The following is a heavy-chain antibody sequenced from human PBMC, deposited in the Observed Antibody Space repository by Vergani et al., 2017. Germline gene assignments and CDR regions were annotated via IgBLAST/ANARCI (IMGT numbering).Heavy chain of an antibody. V-gene: IGHV3-11*01. D-gene: IGHD2-2*01. CDR2: ISSSGSTI. J-gene: IGHJ6*03. CDR1: GFTFSDYY. CDR3: ARDLGYCSSTSCYHAGYMDV. Sequence: VQLLESGGDLVQPGGSLRLSCAASGFTFSDYYMSWIRQAPGKGLEWVSYISSSGSTIYYADSVKGRFTISRDNAKNSLYLQMNSLRAEDTAVYYCARDLGYCSSTSCYHAGYMDVWGKGTTVTVSS.